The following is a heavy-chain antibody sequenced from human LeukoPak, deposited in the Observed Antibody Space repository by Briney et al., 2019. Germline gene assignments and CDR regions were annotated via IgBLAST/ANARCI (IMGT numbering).Heavy chain of an antibody. V-gene: IGHV4-34*01. CDR2: INHSGST. J-gene: IGHJ5*02. Sequence: SETLSLTCAVFGESFSAYYWSWIRQPPGKGLELIGEINHSGSTNYNPSLKSRLTISVDTSKNQFSLKLTSVTAADTAVYYCARLRGRYSSGWYGWFDPWGQGTLVTVSS. D-gene: IGHD6-19*01. CDR3: ARLRGRYSSGWYGWFDP. CDR1: GESFSAYY.